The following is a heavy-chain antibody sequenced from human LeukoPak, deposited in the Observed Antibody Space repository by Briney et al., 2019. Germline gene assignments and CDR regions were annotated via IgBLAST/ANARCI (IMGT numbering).Heavy chain of an antibody. CDR3: ARDRRGYYDYVWGSYPNYYFAY. CDR2: IYSGGST. D-gene: IGHD3-16*01. V-gene: IGHV3-53*01. Sequence: GGSLRLSCAASGFTVSSNYMSWVRQAPGKGLEWVSVIYSGGSTYYADSVKGRFTISRDNSKNTLYLQMNSLRAEDTAVYYCARDRRGYYDYVWGSYPNYYFAYWGQGTLVAVSS. CDR1: GFTVSSNY. J-gene: IGHJ4*02.